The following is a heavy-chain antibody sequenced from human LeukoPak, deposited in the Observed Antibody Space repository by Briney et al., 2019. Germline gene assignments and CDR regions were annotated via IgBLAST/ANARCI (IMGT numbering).Heavy chain of an antibody. V-gene: IGHV4-59*01. CDR1: GGSISSYY. J-gene: IGHJ4*02. CDR2: IYYSGST. Sequence: PSETLSLTCTVSGGSISSYYWSWIRQPPGKGLEWIGYIYYSGSTNYNPSLKSRVTISVDTSKNQFSLKLSYVTAADTAVYYCASFRYYDSSGYFYYWGQGTLVTVSS. D-gene: IGHD3-22*01. CDR3: ASFRYYDSSGYFYY.